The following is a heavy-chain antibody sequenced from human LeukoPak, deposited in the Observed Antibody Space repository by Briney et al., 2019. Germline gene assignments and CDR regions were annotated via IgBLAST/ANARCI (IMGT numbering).Heavy chain of an antibody. D-gene: IGHD3-9*01. V-gene: IGHV1-8*02. CDR1: GDTFNYYG. J-gene: IGHJ3*02. CDR3: ARDFAGIDAFDI. CDR2: MNPNSGNT. Sequence: GASVKVSCKASGDTFNYYGINWVRQATGQGLEWMGWMNPNSGNTGYAQKFQGRVTMTRNTSISTAYMELSRLRSDDTAVYYCARDFAGIDAFDIWGQGTMVTVSS.